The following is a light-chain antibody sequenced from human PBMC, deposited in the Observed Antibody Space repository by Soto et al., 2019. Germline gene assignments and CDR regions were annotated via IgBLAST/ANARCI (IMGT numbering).Light chain of an antibody. CDR3: SSYTFSSTLVV. Sequence: QSALTQSASGSVSPGQSITISCTGTSSDVGGYNFVSWYQQHPGKAPRLMIFEVNNRPSGVSDRYSGSKSGNTASLTISGLQAEDEADYYCSSYTFSSTLVVFGGGTKLTVL. V-gene: IGLV2-14*01. J-gene: IGLJ3*02. CDR2: EVN. CDR1: SSDVGGYNF.